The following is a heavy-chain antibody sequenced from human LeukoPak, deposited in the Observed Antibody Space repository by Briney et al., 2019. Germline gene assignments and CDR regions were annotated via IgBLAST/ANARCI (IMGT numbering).Heavy chain of an antibody. CDR3: ARVFGRRYFDY. V-gene: IGHV1-2*06. D-gene: IGHD3-16*01. CDR2: INPNSGGT. J-gene: IGHJ4*02. Sequence: ASVKASCTASGYTFTGYYMHWVRQAPGQGLEWMGRINPNSGGTNYAQKFQGRVTMTRDTSISTAYMELSRLRSDDTAVYYCARVFGRRYFDYWGQGTLVTVSS. CDR1: GYTFTGYY.